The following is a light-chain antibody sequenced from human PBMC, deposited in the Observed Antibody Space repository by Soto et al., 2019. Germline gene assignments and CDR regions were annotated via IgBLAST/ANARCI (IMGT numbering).Light chain of an antibody. Sequence: QSALTQPPSASGSPGQSVTISCTGTSSDVGGYDYVSWYKQHPGKAPKLMIYEVSKRPSGVPDRFSGSNSGNTAALTVSGIQAEDSADYSCISYVGTNSYVFGPGTKVTVL. CDR1: SSDVGGYDY. J-gene: IGLJ1*01. V-gene: IGLV2-8*01. CDR3: ISYVGTNSYV. CDR2: EVS.